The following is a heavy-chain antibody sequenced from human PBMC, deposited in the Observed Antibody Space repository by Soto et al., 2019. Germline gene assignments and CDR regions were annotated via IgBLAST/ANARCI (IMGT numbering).Heavy chain of an antibody. D-gene: IGHD4-17*01. Sequence: QVQLQESGAGLVKPSETLSLTCTVSGGSIDNYYWSWIRQPPGRGLEWIGFIYSSGSTNYNPYVKSRVTISAETSRNQVSLKLTSVTTADTAVYYCARGGTGGRTTVTTYAVWGQGTLVTVSS. CDR2: IYSSGST. CDR1: GGSIDNYY. CDR3: ARGGTGGRTTVTTYAV. J-gene: IGHJ4*02. V-gene: IGHV4-59*01.